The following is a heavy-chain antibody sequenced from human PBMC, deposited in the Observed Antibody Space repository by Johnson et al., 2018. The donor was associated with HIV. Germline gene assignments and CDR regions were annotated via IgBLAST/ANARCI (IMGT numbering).Heavy chain of an antibody. CDR1: GFTFSSYA. V-gene: IGHV3-23*04. CDR3: AKHGYGGNVFDAFDI. CDR2: ISGSGGST. J-gene: IGHJ3*02. D-gene: IGHD4-23*01. Sequence: VQLVESGGGLVQPGGSLRLSCAASGFTFSSYAMSWVRQAPGKGLEWVSAISGSGGSTYYADSVKGWFTISRDNSKNTLNLQLNSLRAEDTAVYYCAKHGYGGNVFDAFDIWGQGTMVTVSS.